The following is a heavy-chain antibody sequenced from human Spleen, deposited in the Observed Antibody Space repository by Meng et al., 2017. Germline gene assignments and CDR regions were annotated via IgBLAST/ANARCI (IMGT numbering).Heavy chain of an antibody. CDR2: INHSGST. D-gene: IGHD4-11*01. CDR1: GGSFSDYY. Sequence: SQTLSLTCAVYGGSFSDYYWNWIRQAPGKGLEWIGEINHSGSTNYNPSLKSPVTISVDTSKNQFSLRLRSVTAADSAVYYCARGPTTMAHDFDYWGQGTLVTVSS. J-gene: IGHJ4*02. V-gene: IGHV4-34*01. CDR3: ARGPTTMAHDFDY.